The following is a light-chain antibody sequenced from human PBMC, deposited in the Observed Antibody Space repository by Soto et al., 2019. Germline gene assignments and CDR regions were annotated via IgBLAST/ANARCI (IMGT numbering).Light chain of an antibody. CDR3: QQYNSSPWT. Sequence: IQMTQSPSTLSASIGDRVSITCRARQSIHIWLAWYQLKPGKAPKLLISDASSLESGVPLRFSGSGSGTEFTLTITSLQPDDFAYYYCQQYNSSPWTSGPGTQVEI. V-gene: IGKV1-5*01. CDR1: QSIHIW. CDR2: DAS. J-gene: IGKJ1*01.